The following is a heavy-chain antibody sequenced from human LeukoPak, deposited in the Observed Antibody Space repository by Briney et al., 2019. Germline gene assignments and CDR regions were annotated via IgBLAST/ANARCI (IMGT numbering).Heavy chain of an antibody. D-gene: IGHD3-10*01. Sequence: GGSLRLSCAASGFTFSSYSMNWVRQAPGKGLEWVSYISSSSSTIYYADSVKGRFTISRDNAKNSLYLQMNSLRDEDTAVYYCAREALYYYGSVSYYNWGQGTLVTVSS. CDR3: AREALYYYGSVSYYN. J-gene: IGHJ4*02. V-gene: IGHV3-48*02. CDR2: ISSSSSTI. CDR1: GFTFSSYS.